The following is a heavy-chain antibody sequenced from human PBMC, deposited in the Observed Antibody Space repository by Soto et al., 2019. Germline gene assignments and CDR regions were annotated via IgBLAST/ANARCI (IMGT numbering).Heavy chain of an antibody. Sequence: QVQLVESGGGVVQPGRSLRLSCAASGFTFSSYAMHWVRQAPGKGLEWVAVISYDGSNKYYADSVKGRFTISRDNSKNTLYLIMNSLRAKDTAVYYCARDNGGGDGELGAFDIWGQGTMVTVSS. CDR2: ISYDGSNK. CDR3: ARDNGGGDGELGAFDI. CDR1: GFTFSSYA. J-gene: IGHJ3*02. V-gene: IGHV3-30-3*01. D-gene: IGHD2-21*01.